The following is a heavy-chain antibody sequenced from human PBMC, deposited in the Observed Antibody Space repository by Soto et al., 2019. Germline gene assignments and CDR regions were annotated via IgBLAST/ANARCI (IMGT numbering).Heavy chain of an antibody. Sequence: QVQLVESGGGVVQPGRSLRLSCAASGFIFNEYGMHWVRQAPGKGLEWVAVIWYDGSNKYYADSVKGRFTFSRDNSKNQMSLQMNSLRVEDTAMYYCARWGCSGSNCNLNQRSFDLWGQGTLVTVSS. CDR2: IWYDGSNK. D-gene: IGHD2-15*01. J-gene: IGHJ4*02. V-gene: IGHV3-33*01. CDR1: GFIFNEYG. CDR3: ARWGCSGSNCNLNQRSFDL.